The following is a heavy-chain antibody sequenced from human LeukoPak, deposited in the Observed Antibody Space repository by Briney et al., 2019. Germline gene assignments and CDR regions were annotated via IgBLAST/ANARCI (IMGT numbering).Heavy chain of an antibody. CDR3: ARGRSGSYPYAFDI. V-gene: IGHV1-2*04. Sequence: ASVKVSCKASGYTFTGYYMHWVRQAPGQGLEWMGWINPNSGGTNYAQKFQGWVTMTRDTSISTAYMELSRLRSDDTAVYYCARGRSGSYPYAFDIWGQGTMVTVSS. J-gene: IGHJ3*02. CDR1: GYTFTGYY. D-gene: IGHD1-26*01. CDR2: INPNSGGT.